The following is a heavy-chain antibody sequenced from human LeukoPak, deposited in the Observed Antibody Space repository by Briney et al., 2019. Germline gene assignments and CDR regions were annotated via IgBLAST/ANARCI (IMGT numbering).Heavy chain of an antibody. J-gene: IGHJ4*02. CDR3: ARDHPGRWLQLKGGTLGDYFDY. D-gene: IGHD5-24*01. CDR1: GFTVSSNY. Sequence: GESLRLSCAASGFTVSSNYMSWVRQAPGKGLEWVSAISGSGGSTYYADSVKGRFTISRDNAKNSLYLQMNSLRAEDTAVYYCARDHPGRWLQLKGGTLGDYFDYWGQGTLVTVSS. CDR2: ISGSGGST. V-gene: IGHV3-23*01.